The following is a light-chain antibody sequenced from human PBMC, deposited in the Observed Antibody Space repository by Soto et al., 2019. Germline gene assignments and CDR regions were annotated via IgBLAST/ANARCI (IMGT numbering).Light chain of an antibody. CDR3: QKFDSAPLV. CDR1: QGISSY. Sequence: DIQMTQSPSSLSASVGDRVTITCRANQGISSYLAWYQQKPGKVPKLLIFAASTFQSAVPPRFSGSGSGTDFTLTSSSLQPEAVATYYCQKFDSAPLVFGGATKVQIK. J-gene: IGKJ4*01. CDR2: AAS. V-gene: IGKV1-27*01.